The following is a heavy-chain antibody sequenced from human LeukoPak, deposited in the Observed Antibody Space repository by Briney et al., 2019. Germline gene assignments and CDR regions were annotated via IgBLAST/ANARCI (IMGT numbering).Heavy chain of an antibody. CDR1: EFGVSSNY. J-gene: IGHJ1*01. Sequence: GGSLRLSCAASEFGVSSNYMSWVRQAPGKGLEWVSGISPSGDITYYTDSVRGRFTISRDNFKNTLSLQVNSLRAEDTAMYYCAKDDDWGRYKHWGQGTLVTVSS. CDR2: ISPSGDIT. V-gene: IGHV3-23*01. CDR3: AKDDDWGRYKH. D-gene: IGHD3-16*01.